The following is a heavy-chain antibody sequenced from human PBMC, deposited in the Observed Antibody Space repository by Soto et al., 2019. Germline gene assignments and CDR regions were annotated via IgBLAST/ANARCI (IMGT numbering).Heavy chain of an antibody. CDR2: ISWNSGSI. V-gene: IGHV3-9*01. D-gene: IGHD2-2*01. Sequence: GGSLRLSCAASGFTFDDYAMHWVRQAPGKGLEWVSGISWNSGSIGYADSVKGRFTISRDNAKNSLYLQMNSLRAEDTALYYCAKDIAVNRIVPAATPQLGFDPWGQGTLVTVSS. J-gene: IGHJ5*02. CDR3: AKDIAVNRIVPAATPQLGFDP. CDR1: GFTFDDYA.